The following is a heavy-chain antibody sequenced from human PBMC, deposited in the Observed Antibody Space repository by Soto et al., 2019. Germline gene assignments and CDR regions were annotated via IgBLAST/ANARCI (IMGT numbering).Heavy chain of an antibody. Sequence: EVQLLESGGGLVQPGGSLRLSCAASGFTFSSYAMSWVRQAPGKGLEWVSAISGSGGSTYYADSVKGRFTISRDNYKNTLYLQMNSLRAEETDGYYCANSSGIVVVIIDYWGQGTLVTVSS. D-gene: IGHD3-22*01. J-gene: IGHJ4*02. V-gene: IGHV3-23*01. CDR1: GFTFSSYA. CDR2: ISGSGGST. CDR3: ANSSGIVVVIIDY.